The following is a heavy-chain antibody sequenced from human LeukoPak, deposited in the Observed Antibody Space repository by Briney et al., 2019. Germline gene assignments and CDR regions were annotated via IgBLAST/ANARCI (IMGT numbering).Heavy chain of an antibody. CDR2: IRYEGSNK. Sequence: PGGSLRLSCAASGFTFSSYDMHSVRQAPGKGLEWVTFIRYEGSNKYYADSVRGRFTTSRDNAKNTLYLQMNSLRPEDTAVYYCAKKAGSGWYLDYWGQGTLVTVSS. V-gene: IGHV3-30*02. J-gene: IGHJ4*02. CDR3: AKKAGSGWYLDY. D-gene: IGHD6-19*01. CDR1: GFTFSSYD.